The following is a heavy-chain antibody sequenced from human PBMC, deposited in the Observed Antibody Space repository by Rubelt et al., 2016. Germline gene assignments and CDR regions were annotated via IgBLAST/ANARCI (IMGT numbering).Heavy chain of an antibody. J-gene: IGHJ5*02. D-gene: IGHD6-13*01. Sequence: QLQLQESGPGLVKPSETLSLTCTVSGGSISSSYYWGWIRQPPGEGLEWIGSIYYSGSTYYSPSLKSRVTISVDTSKNQFSLKVRSVTAADTAVYYCASRTYSSSPFDPWGQGTLVTVSS. V-gene: IGHV4-39*01. CDR1: GGSISSSYY. CDR3: ASRTYSSSPFDP. CDR2: IYYSGST.